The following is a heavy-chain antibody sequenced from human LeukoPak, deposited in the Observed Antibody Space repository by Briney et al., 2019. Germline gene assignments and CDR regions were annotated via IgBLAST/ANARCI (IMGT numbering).Heavy chain of an antibody. CDR2: ISGSGDNT. V-gene: IGHV3-23*01. J-gene: IGHJ3*02. CDR1: EFTFSNFA. Sequence: GGSLRFSCAASEFTFSNFAMSWVRQAPGKGLEWVSTISGSGDNTYYADSVKGRFTISRDNSKNTLSLHMNTLRAEDTAVYYCAKDLLQTFFFDSSGYYSDAFGMWGQGTMVTVSP. D-gene: IGHD3-22*01. CDR3: AKDLLQTFFFDSSGYYSDAFGM.